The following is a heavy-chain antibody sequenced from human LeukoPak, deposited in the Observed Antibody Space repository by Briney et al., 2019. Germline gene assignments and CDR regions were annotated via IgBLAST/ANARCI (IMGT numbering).Heavy chain of an antibody. CDR1: GFTFSTYN. CDR2: ISSSSSYI. V-gene: IGHV3-21*01. CDR3: ARDSLPPGITIFGKMTTDLYYFDY. Sequence: GGSLRLSCAASGFTFSTYNMNWVRQAPGKGLEWVSSISSSSSYIYYADSVKGRFTISRDNAKNSLYLQMNSLRAEDTAVYYCARDSLPPGITIFGKMTTDLYYFDYWGQGTLVTVSS. J-gene: IGHJ4*02. D-gene: IGHD3-3*01.